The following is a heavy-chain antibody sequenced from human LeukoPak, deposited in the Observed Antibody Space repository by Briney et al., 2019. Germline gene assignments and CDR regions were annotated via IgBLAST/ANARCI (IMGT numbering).Heavy chain of an antibody. J-gene: IGHJ4*02. CDR1: GDSISSGGYS. D-gene: IGHD3-10*01. CDR2: IYHSGST. CDR3: ARRLPGNMVRGVMPYYFDY. V-gene: IGHV4-30-2*01. Sequence: SQTLSLTCAVSGDSISSGGYSWSWIRQPPGKGLEWIGYIYHSGSTYYNPSLESRVTISVDRSKNQFSLHVSSVTAADTAVYYCARRLPGNMVRGVMPYYFDYWGQGTLVTVSS.